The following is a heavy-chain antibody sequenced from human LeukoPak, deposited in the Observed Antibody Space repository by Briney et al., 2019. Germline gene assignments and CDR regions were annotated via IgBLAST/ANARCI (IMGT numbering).Heavy chain of an antibody. CDR1: GGSISSGDYY. Sequence: PSETLSLTCTVSGGSISSGDYYWSWIRQPPGKGLEWIGYIYYSGSTYYNPSLKSRVTISVDTSKNQFSLKLSSVTAADTAVYYCARAKEDSSGYYPAVAFDIWGQGTMVTVSS. V-gene: IGHV4-30-4*01. CDR2: IYYSGST. J-gene: IGHJ3*02. D-gene: IGHD3-22*01. CDR3: ARAKEDSSGYYPAVAFDI.